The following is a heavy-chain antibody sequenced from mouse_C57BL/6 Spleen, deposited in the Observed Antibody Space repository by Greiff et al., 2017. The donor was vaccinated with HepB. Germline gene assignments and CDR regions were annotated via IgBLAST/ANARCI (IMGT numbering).Heavy chain of an antibody. D-gene: IGHD1-1*01. V-gene: IGHV2-5*01. Sequence: QVQLKQSGPGLVQPSQSLSITCTVSGFSLTSYGVHWVRQSPGKGLEWLGVIWRGGSTDYNAAFMSRLSITKDNSKSQVFFKTNSLQADDTAIYYCAKKNYGSSDWYFDVWGTGTTVTVSS. CDR2: IWRGGST. CDR1: GFSLTSYG. CDR3: AKKNYGSSDWYFDV. J-gene: IGHJ1*03.